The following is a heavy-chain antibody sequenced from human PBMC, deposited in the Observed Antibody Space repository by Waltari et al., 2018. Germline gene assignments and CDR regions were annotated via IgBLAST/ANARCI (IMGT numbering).Heavy chain of an antibody. Sequence: QVQLVQSGAEVKKPGSSVKVSCKASGGTFSSYAISWVRQAPGQGLEWMGGIIPIFGTANYAQKFQGRVTITTDESTSTAYMELSSLRSEDTAVYYCARLQLGGPPYYYYYMDVWGKGTTVTVSS. CDR2: IIPIFGTA. CDR1: GGTFSSYA. D-gene: IGHD3-16*01. J-gene: IGHJ6*03. V-gene: IGHV1-69*05. CDR3: ARLQLGGPPYYYYYMDV.